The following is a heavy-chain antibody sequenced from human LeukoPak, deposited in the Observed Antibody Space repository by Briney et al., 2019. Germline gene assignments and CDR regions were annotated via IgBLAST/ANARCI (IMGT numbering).Heavy chain of an antibody. CDR2: IRYDGSNK. CDR1: GFTFSNYG. CDR3: ARGSSSWYYFDY. D-gene: IGHD6-13*01. V-gene: IGHV3-30*02. J-gene: IGHJ4*02. Sequence: GGSLRLSCAASGFTFSNYGMHWVRQAPGKGLEWVAYIRYDGSNKYYADSVKGRFTISRDNSKNTLYLQMNSLRPEDTAVYYCARGSSSWYYFDYWGQGTLVTVSS.